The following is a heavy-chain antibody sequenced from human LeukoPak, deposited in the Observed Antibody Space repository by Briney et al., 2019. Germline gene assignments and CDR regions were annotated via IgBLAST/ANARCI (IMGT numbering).Heavy chain of an antibody. CDR3: AKDVWWSVS. CDR1: GFTFSNHA. V-gene: IGHV3-23*01. Sequence: GGSLRLSCVASGFTFSNHAMTWVRQAPGKGLEWVSAISANGVDTFYAPSVKGRSTISRDNSKNTLHLQINSLRAEDTAIYYCAKDVWWSVSWGQGTLVTVSS. D-gene: IGHD2-8*02. CDR2: ISANGVDT. J-gene: IGHJ5*02.